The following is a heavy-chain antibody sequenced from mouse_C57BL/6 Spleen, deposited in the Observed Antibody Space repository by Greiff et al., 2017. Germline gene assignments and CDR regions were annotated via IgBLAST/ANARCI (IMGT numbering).Heavy chain of an antibody. CDR2: ISYDGSN. J-gene: IGHJ4*01. CDR1: GYSITSGYY. D-gene: IGHD4-1*01. CDR3: ARDRETGSYAMDY. Sequence: EVKLMESGPGLVKPSQSLSLTCSVTGYSITSGYYWNWIRQFPGNKLEWMGYISYDGSNNYNPSLKNRISITRDTSKNQFFLKLNSVTTEDTATYYCARDRETGSYAMDYWGQGTSVTVSS. V-gene: IGHV3-6*01.